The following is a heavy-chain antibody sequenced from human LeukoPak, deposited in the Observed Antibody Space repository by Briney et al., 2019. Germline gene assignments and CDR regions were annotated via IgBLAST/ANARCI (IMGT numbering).Heavy chain of an antibody. CDR1: GFTLSSYW. V-gene: IGHV3-7*01. CDR2: IKYDGSEK. J-gene: IGHJ4*02. CDR3: ARDIAPAGLFFDY. Sequence: PGGSLRLSCAASGFTLSSYWMSWVRQAPGKGLEWVANIKYDGSEKDYEDSVKGRFTISRDNAKNSLYLQMNSLRAEDTAVYYCARDIAPAGLFFDYWGQGTLVTVSS. D-gene: IGHD6-13*01.